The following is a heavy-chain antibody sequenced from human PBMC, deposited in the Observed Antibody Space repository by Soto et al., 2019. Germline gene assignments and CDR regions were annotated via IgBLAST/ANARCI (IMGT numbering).Heavy chain of an antibody. D-gene: IGHD6-13*01. J-gene: IGHJ3*02. V-gene: IGHV3-15*01. CDR1: GFTFSNAW. CDR3: TTGRQQLVNDAFDI. Sequence: GGALRLSCAASGFTFSNAWMSWVRQAPGKGLEWVGRIKSKTDGGTTDYAAPVKGRFTISRDDSKNTLYLQMNSLKTEDTAVYYCTTGRQQLVNDAFDIWGQGTMVTVSS. CDR2: IKSKTDGGTT.